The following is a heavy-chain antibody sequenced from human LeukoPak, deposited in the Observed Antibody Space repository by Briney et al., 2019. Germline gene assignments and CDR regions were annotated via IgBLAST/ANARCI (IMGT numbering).Heavy chain of an antibody. CDR1: GFNFSDYY. CDR2: VSNSGRTI. V-gene: IGHV3-11*01. J-gene: IGHJ2*01. D-gene: IGHD3-22*01. CDR3: ARVGNYFDPEL. Sequence: PGGSLRLSCAASGFNFSDYYMSWIRQAPGRGLEWVSFVSNSGRTIHYGDSVKGRFTISRDNAKNSLFLQMNSLRAEDTAVYYCARVGNYFDPELWGRGTLVTVSS.